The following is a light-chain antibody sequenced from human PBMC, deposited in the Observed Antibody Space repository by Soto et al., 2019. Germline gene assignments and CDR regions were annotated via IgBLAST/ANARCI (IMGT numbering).Light chain of an antibody. V-gene: IGKV1-9*01. J-gene: IGKJ2*01. Sequence: IQLTQSPSSLSASVGDRVTITCRASQGISSYLAWYQQKPGKAPKLLIYAASTLQSGVPSRFSGSGSGTDFTLTISSLQPADFATYYCQQLNSYPLMYTFGQGTKLEIK. CDR3: QQLNSYPLMYT. CDR1: QGISSY. CDR2: AAS.